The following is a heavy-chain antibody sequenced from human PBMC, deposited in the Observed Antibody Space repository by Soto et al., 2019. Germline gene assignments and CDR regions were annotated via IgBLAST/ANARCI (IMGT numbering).Heavy chain of an antibody. V-gene: IGHV4-61*01. CDR2: IYHVGTS. CDR3: ARESIVGDTKFDP. Sequence: TSETLSLTCTVSGGSLSSGRYYWTWLRQPPGKGLEWIGYIYHVGTSKYNPSLNSRATISLDTSKSQFSLRLRSVTAADTAVYFCARESIVGDTKFDPWGHGTLVTVSS. D-gene: IGHD1-26*01. CDR1: GGSLSSGRYY. J-gene: IGHJ5*02.